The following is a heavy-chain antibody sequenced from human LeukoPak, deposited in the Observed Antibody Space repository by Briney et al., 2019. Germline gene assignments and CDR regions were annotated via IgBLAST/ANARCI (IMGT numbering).Heavy chain of an antibody. D-gene: IGHD3-16*01. V-gene: IGHV3-7*01. CDR2: IKQNGNEK. CDR3: ARELRTFDY. Sequence: PGGSLRLSCAASGFTFSSYWMTWVRQAPGKGLEWVANIKQNGNEKNYVDSVEGRFTISRDNAKNSLYLQMNSLRAEDTAVYYCARELRTFDYGGQGTLVTVSS. CDR1: GFTFSSYW. J-gene: IGHJ4*02.